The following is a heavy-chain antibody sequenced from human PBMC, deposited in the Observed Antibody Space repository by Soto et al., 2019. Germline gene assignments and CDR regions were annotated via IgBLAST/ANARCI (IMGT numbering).Heavy chain of an antibody. CDR1: GFTFSDHY. Sequence: PGGSLRLSCAASGFTFSDHYMDWVRQAPGKGLEWVGRIKNEANSYTTEYAASVKGRFTISRDDSKNILYLQMNSLRADDTAVHYCARDGARWGSKEDHTLAVWGQGTTVTVSS. J-gene: IGHJ6*02. CDR2: IKNEANSYTT. D-gene: IGHD2-8*02. V-gene: IGHV3-72*01. CDR3: ARDGARWGSKEDHTLAV.